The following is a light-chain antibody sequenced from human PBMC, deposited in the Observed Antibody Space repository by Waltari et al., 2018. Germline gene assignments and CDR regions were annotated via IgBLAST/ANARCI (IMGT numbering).Light chain of an antibody. Sequence: EVVMTQSPATLSVSPGERVTLSCKASQSIDNNLAWYQQKPGQAPGLLIYGASTRATGVPARFSGSGSGTEFTLTISSLQSEDCAVFYCQQYNRWPPLTFGGGTKVEIK. V-gene: IGKV3-15*01. CDR3: QQYNRWPPLT. CDR2: GAS. J-gene: IGKJ4*01. CDR1: QSIDNN.